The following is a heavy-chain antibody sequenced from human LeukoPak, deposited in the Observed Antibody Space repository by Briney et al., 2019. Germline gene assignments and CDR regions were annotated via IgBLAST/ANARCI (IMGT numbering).Heavy chain of an antibody. Sequence: PGGSLRLSCAASGFTVSSNYMSWVRQAPGKGLVWVSRINSDGSSTSYADSVKGRFTISRDNAKNTLYLQMNSLRAEDTAVYYCARDSTAMGLYYYDSSGLNWFDPWGQGTLVTVSS. J-gene: IGHJ5*02. CDR2: INSDGSST. CDR1: GFTVSSNY. D-gene: IGHD3-22*01. CDR3: ARDSTAMGLYYYDSSGLNWFDP. V-gene: IGHV3-74*01.